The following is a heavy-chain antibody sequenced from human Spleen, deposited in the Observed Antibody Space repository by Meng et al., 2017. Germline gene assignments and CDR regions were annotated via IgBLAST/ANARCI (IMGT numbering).Heavy chain of an antibody. V-gene: IGHV4-34*01. J-gene: IGHJ4*02. CDR1: GGSFSDYY. CDR3: ARGPTTMAHDFDY. CDR2: INHSGST. Sequence: VHVEPWGVGLLKPSETLSLTCFVSGGSFSDYYWSWIRQPPGKGLEWIGEINHSGSTNYNPSLESRATISVDTSQNNLSLKLSSVTAADSAVYYCARGPTTMAHDFDYWGQGTLVTVSS. D-gene: IGHD4-11*01.